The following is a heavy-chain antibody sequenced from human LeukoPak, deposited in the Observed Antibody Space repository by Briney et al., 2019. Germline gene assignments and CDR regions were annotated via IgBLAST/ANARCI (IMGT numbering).Heavy chain of an antibody. CDR1: GGTFSSYA. D-gene: IGHD3-22*01. Sequence: GSSVKVSCKASGGTFSSYAISWVRQAPGQGLEWMGTIIPIFGIANYAQKFQGRVTITADKSTSTAYMELSSLRSEDTAVYYCARDLPRTYYYDSSGYPYYFDYWGQGTLVTVSS. CDR2: IIPIFGIA. CDR3: ARDLPRTYYYDSSGYPYYFDY. J-gene: IGHJ4*02. V-gene: IGHV1-69*04.